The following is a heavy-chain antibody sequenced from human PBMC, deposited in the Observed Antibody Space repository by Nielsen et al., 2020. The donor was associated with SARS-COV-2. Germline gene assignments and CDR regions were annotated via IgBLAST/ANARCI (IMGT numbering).Heavy chain of an antibody. CDR1: GFTFSSYW. CDR3: ARDTDFWSGYYHFGMDV. J-gene: IGHJ6*02. CDR2: ISSSSSYT. D-gene: IGHD3-3*01. Sequence: GESLKISCAASGFTFSSYWMSWIRQAPGKGLGWVSYISSSSSYTNYADSVKGRFTISRDNAKNSLYLQMNSLRAEDTAVYYCARDTDFWSGYYHFGMDVWGQGTTVTVSS. V-gene: IGHV3-11*05.